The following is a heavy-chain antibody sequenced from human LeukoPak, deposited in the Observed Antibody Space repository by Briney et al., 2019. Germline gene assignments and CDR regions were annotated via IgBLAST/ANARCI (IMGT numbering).Heavy chain of an antibody. CDR2: VYYTGIT. CDR3: ARLSHNGAD. V-gene: IGHV4-59*08. CDR1: GGSISSYY. J-gene: IGHJ4*02. Sequence: PSETLSLTCTVSGGSISSYYWSWIRQPPGKGLEWIGYVYYTGITNYNPSLKSRVTMSVDTSKNQFSLKVRSVTAADTAVYYCARLSHNGADWGQGTLVTVSS. D-gene: IGHD2-8*01.